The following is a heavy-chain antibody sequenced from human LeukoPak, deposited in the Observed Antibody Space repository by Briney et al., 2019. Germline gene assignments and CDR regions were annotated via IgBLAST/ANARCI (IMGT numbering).Heavy chain of an antibody. Sequence: SQTMSLTCTVSGDSINGFYWSWIRQPPGKGLEWVAYIYSAGRTTYNPSLKSRVTISVDTSKNQISLKLTSLTAADTAVYYCARQGRFSYFGMDVWGQGTTVTVSS. CDR2: IYSAGRT. V-gene: IGHV4-59*08. J-gene: IGHJ6*02. CDR3: ARQGRFSYFGMDV. D-gene: IGHD3-3*01. CDR1: GDSINGFY.